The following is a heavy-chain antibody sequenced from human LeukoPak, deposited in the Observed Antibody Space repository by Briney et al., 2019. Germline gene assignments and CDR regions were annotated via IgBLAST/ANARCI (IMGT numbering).Heavy chain of an antibody. V-gene: IGHV3-21*01. D-gene: IGHD2-15*01. CDR2: ISSSSSYI. CDR3: ARQLLLHGYYYGMDV. Sequence: RGSLRLSCAAAGFTFSSYSMNWVRQAPGKGLEWVSSISSSSSYIYYADSVKGRFTISRDNAKNSLYLQMNSLRAEDTAVYYCARQLLLHGYYYGMDVWGQGTTVTVSS. J-gene: IGHJ6*02. CDR1: GFTFSSYS.